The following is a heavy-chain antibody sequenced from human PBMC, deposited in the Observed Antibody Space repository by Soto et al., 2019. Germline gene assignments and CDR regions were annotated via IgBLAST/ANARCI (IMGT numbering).Heavy chain of an antibody. J-gene: IGHJ6*02. CDR1: GYTFTSYD. D-gene: IGHD6-6*01. CDR2: MNPNSGNT. Sequence: ASVKVSCKASGYTFTSYDINWVRQATGQGLEWMGWMNPNSGNTGYAQKFQGRVTMTRNTSISTAYMELSSLRSEDTAVYYCARDRAGSSSSAGTYYYYGMDVWGQGTAATVSS. V-gene: IGHV1-8*01. CDR3: ARDRAGSSSSAGTYYYYGMDV.